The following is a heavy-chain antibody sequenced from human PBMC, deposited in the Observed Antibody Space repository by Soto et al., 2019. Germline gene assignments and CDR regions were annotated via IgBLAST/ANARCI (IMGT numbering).Heavy chain of an antibody. V-gene: IGHV1-46*03. CDR2: INPSGGST. J-gene: IGHJ4*02. D-gene: IGHD5-12*01. CDR3: ASGGGGGGYDYGLDY. Sequence: QVQLVQSGAEVKKPGASVKVSCKASGYTFTSYYMHWVRQAPGQGLEWMGIINPSGGSTSYAQKCQGRVTMTSDASTSTVVMELSSLRSEGTAGYYCASGGGGGGYDYGLDYWGQGTLVTVSS. CDR1: GYTFTSYY.